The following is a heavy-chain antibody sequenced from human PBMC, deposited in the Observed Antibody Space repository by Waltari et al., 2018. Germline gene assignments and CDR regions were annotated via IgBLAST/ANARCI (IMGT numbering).Heavy chain of an antibody. Sequence: QVQLQESGPGLVKPSETLSLTCTVSGGSISSYYWSWIRQPPGKGLEWIGYIYYSGSTNYNPSLKSRVTISVDTSKNQFSLKLSSVTAADTAVYYCARSDSSSWYIDAFDIWGQGTMVTVSS. V-gene: IGHV4-59*01. CDR2: IYYSGST. J-gene: IGHJ3*02. D-gene: IGHD6-13*01. CDR3: ARSDSSSWYIDAFDI. CDR1: GGSISSYY.